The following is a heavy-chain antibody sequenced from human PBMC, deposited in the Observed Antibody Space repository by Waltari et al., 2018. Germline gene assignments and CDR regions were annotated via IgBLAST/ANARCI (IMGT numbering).Heavy chain of an antibody. V-gene: IGHV4-38-2*02. J-gene: IGHJ5*02. Sequence: QVQLQESGPGLVKPSATLSLTCTVHVYSISRGSSWGTIRQTTRTRLEWSVSSHQSGSTYYNPSLKSRVTISVDTSKNQFSLKLSSVTAADTAVYYCARDRGYCTGGVCPSPYNWFDPWGQGTLVTVSS. D-gene: IGHD2-8*02. CDR2: SHQSGST. CDR1: VYSISRGSS. CDR3: ARDRGYCTGGVCPSPYNWFDP.